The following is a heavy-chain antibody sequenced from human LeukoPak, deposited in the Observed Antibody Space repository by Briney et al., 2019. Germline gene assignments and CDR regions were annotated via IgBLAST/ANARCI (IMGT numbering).Heavy chain of an antibody. D-gene: IGHD6-19*01. CDR3: ARVSTVAGTFDY. CDR1: GGTFSSYA. J-gene: IGHJ4*02. Sequence: SVKVSCKASGGTFSSYAISWVRQAPGQGLEWMGGIIPISGTANYAQKFQGRVTITTDESTSTAYMELSSLRSEDTAVYYCARVSTVAGTFDYWGQGTLVTVSS. CDR2: IIPISGTA. V-gene: IGHV1-69*05.